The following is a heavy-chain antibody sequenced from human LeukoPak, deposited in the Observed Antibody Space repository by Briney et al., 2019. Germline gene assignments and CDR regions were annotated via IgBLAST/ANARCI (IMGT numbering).Heavy chain of an antibody. Sequence: SETLSLTCAVYGGSFSGYYWSWIRQPPGKGLEWIGEINHSGSTNYNPSLKSRVTMSVDTSKNQFSLKLSSVTAADTAVYYCARDGGSGSYYNTFPYWGQGTLVTVSS. D-gene: IGHD3-10*01. V-gene: IGHV4-34*01. CDR3: ARDGGSGSYYNTFPY. CDR1: GGSFSGYY. J-gene: IGHJ4*02. CDR2: INHSGST.